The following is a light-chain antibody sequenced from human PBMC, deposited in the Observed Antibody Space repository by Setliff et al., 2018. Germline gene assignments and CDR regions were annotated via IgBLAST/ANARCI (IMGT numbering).Light chain of an antibody. CDR2: GAS. CDR1: QSVSSN. CDR3: QQYNDWPPIT. J-gene: IGKJ5*01. Sequence: EIVMTQSPATLSVSPGERATFSCRASQSVSSNLAWYQQKPGQAPRLLIYGASTRATGIPGRFSGSGSGTDFTLTISSLQSEDFGLYYCQQYNDWPPITFGQGTRLEIK. V-gene: IGKV3-15*01.